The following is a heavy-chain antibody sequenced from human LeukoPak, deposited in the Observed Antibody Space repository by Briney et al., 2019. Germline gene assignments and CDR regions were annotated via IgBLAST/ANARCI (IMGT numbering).Heavy chain of an antibody. Sequence: SETLSLTCTVSGGSISSYYWSWIRQPPGKGLEWIGYIYYSGSTNYNPSLKSRVTISVDTSKNQFSLKLSSVTAADTAVYYCARGGHLKRVYYDFWSGYYPIHYFDYWGQGTLVTVSS. D-gene: IGHD3-3*01. CDR1: GGSISSYY. J-gene: IGHJ4*02. V-gene: IGHV4-59*08. CDR2: IYYSGST. CDR3: ARGGHLKRVYYDFWSGYYPIHYFDY.